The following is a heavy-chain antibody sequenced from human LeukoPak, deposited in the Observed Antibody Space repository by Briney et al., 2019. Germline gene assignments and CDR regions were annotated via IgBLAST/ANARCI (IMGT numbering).Heavy chain of an antibody. J-gene: IGHJ5*02. Sequence: ASVKVSCKASGYTFTSYGISWVRQAPGQGLEWMGWISAYNGNTNYAQKFQGRVTMTRDTSTSTVYMELSSLRSEDTAVYYCARGGVYYYGSGSYYGGDNWFDPWGQGTLVTVSS. CDR2: ISAYNGNT. V-gene: IGHV1-18*01. CDR1: GYTFTSYG. D-gene: IGHD3-10*01. CDR3: ARGGVYYYGSGSYYGGDNWFDP.